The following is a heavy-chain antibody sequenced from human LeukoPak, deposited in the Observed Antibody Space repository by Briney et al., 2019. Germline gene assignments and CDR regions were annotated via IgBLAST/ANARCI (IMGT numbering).Heavy chain of an antibody. D-gene: IGHD3-10*01. CDR2: INHSGST. Sequence: SETLSLTCAVYGGSFSGYYWSWIRQPPGKGLEWIGEINHSGSTNYNPSLKSRVTISVDTSKNQFSLKLSSVTAADTAVYYCARGSNGLLWFGSYYFDYWGQGTLVTVSS. CDR3: ARGSNGLLWFGSYYFDY. CDR1: GGSFSGYY. V-gene: IGHV4-34*01. J-gene: IGHJ4*02.